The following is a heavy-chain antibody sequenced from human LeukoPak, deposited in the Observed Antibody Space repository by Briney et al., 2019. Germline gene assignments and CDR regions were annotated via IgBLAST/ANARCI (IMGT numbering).Heavy chain of an antibody. D-gene: IGHD4/OR15-4a*01. Sequence: GGSLRLSCTVSGFTVSSNSMSWVCPALGRGLEWVSFIYSDNTHYSDSVKGRFTISRDNSKNTLYLQMNSLRAEDTAVYYCARRAGAYSHPYDYWGQGTLVTVSS. J-gene: IGHJ4*02. CDR1: GFTVSSNS. V-gene: IGHV3-53*01. CDR2: IYSDNT. CDR3: ARRAGAYSHPYDY.